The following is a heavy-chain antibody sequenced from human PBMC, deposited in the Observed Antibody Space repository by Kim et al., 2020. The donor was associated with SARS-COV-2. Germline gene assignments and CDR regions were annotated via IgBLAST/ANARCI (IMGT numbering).Heavy chain of an antibody. V-gene: IGHV3-11*05. CDR2: ISSSTTYT. D-gene: IGHD6-13*01. CDR3: ARDSRVIATAGTFSGEKYYYYGMDV. J-gene: IGHJ6*02. Sequence: GGSLRLSCAASGFTFSDYYMSWIRQAPGKGLEWVSYISSSTTYTDYTDSVKGRFTISRDNAKNSLYLQMNSLRAEDTAVYYCARDSRVIATAGTFSGEKYYYYGMDVWGQGTTVTVSS. CDR1: GFTFSDYY.